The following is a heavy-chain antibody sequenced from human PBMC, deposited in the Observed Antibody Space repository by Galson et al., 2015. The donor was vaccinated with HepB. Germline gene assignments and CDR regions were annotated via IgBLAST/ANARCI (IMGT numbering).Heavy chain of an antibody. V-gene: IGHV3-33*01. Sequence: ALRLSCAASGFTFSSYGMHWVRQAPGQGLEWVAVIWYDGSNKYYADSVKGRFTISRDNSKNTLYLQMNSLRAEDTAVYYCARDARVRAAAGKARGGYYFDYWGQGTLVTVSS. CDR3: ARDARVRAAAGKARGGYYFDY. CDR1: GFTFSSYG. CDR2: IWYDGSNK. D-gene: IGHD6-13*01. J-gene: IGHJ4*02.